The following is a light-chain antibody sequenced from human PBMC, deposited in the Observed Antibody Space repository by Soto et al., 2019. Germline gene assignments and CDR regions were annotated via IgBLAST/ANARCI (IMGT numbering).Light chain of an antibody. CDR2: AAS. Sequence: DIQMTQSPSSLFASVGDSVTITCRASQTITTYLNWYRQKPGKAPKLLIYAASSLHSGVPSRFSGSGSETDFTLTISSLQPEDFATYFCQQIYSAPLTFGGGTKVEIK. CDR3: QQIYSAPLT. V-gene: IGKV1-39*01. J-gene: IGKJ4*01. CDR1: QTITTY.